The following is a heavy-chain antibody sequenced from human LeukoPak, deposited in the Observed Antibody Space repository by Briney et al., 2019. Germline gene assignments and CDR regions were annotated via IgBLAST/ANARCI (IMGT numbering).Heavy chain of an antibody. CDR3: AGYSYSSGLYYFDY. J-gene: IGHJ4*02. Sequence: SETLSLTCTVSGGPISSYYWSWIRQPTGMGLEWIGYMYYSGYTNYNPSLKSRVTTSVDMSKNQFSLKLSSVTAADTAVYYCAGYSYSSGLYYFDYWGQGTLVTVSS. V-gene: IGHV4-59*01. CDR2: MYYSGYT. CDR1: GGPISSYY. D-gene: IGHD6-19*01.